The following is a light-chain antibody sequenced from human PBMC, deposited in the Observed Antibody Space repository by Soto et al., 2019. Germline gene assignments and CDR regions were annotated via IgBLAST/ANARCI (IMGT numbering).Light chain of an antibody. Sequence: SYELTQLPSVSVAPGKTARITCGGTNIGSKSVHWYQQKPGQAPVLVIYYDSDRPSGIPERFSGSNSGNTATLTISRVEAGDEADYYCQVWDSSSDPPYVFGTGTKVTVL. CDR2: YDS. CDR3: QVWDSSSDPPYV. V-gene: IGLV3-21*04. CDR1: NIGSKS. J-gene: IGLJ1*01.